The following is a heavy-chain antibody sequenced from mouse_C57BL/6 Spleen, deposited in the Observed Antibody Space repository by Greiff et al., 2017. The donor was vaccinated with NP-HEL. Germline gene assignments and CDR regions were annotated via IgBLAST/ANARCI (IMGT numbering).Heavy chain of an antibody. CDR1: GFSLTSYG. CDR3: DRGWFQPLYYAMDY. J-gene: IGHJ4*01. Sequence: QVQLKQSGPGLVQPSQSLSITCTVSGFSLTSYGVHWVRQSPGKGLEWLGVIWSGGSTDYNAAFISRLSISKDNSKSQVFFKMNSLQADDTAIYYCDRGWFQPLYYAMDYWGQGTSVTVSS. D-gene: IGHD2-2*01. CDR2: IWSGGST. V-gene: IGHV2-2*01.